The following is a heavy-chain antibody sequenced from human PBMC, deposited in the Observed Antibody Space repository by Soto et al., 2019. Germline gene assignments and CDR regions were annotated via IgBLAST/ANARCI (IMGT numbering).Heavy chain of an antibody. D-gene: IGHD5-12*01. CDR2: ISISGLT. CDR3: ARERGYGAYGNHDFDY. V-gene: IGHV3-23*01. CDR1: GFTFSSYG. J-gene: IGHJ4*02. Sequence: EVQLLESGGDLIQPGGSLRLSCAASGFTFSSYGMTWVRQAPGKGLEWVSAISISGLTSYADSVKGRFTISRDNSKDTVNLQMNSLRAEDTAVYYCARERGYGAYGNHDFDYWGQGTLVTVSS.